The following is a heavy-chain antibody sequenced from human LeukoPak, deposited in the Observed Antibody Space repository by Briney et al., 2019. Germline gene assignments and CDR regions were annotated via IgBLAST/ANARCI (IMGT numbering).Heavy chain of an antibody. CDR1: GFTFSSYG. CDR2: IRYDGSNK. D-gene: IGHD6-6*01. V-gene: IGHV3-30*02. J-gene: IGHJ6*03. Sequence: GGSLRLSCAASGFTFSSYGMHWVRQAPGKGLEWVAFIRYDGSNKYCADSVKGRFTISRDNSKNTLYLQVNSLTTEDTAVYYCAKDGAIAARRNYYYMDVWGKGSTVTVSS. CDR3: AKDGAIAARRNYYYMDV.